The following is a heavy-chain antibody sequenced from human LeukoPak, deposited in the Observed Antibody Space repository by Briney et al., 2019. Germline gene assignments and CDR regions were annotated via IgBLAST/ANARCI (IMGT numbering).Heavy chain of an antibody. Sequence: SETLSLTCTVSGGSIISSSHNWGWVRQPPGKGLERIATIYYSGTTYYNPSLKSRVTISVDTSKNQFSLKLNSVTAADTAVYFCARHPTGYPNWFDRWGQGTLVTVSS. CDR2: IYYSGTT. CDR1: GGSIISSSHN. CDR3: ARHPTGYPNWFDR. D-gene: IGHD3-9*01. V-gene: IGHV4-39*01. J-gene: IGHJ5*02.